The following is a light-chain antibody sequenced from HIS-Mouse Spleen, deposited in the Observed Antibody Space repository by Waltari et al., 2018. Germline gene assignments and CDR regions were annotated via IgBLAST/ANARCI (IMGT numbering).Light chain of an antibody. CDR1: SSDVGSYNR. CDR2: AVS. J-gene: IGLJ1*01. V-gene: IGLV2-18*02. Sequence: QSALTQPPSVSGSPGPSVTISCTGTSSDVGSYNRVSWYQQPPGTAPKLRIYAVSNRPSGVPDRFSGSKSGNTASLTISGLQAEDEADYYCSSYTSSSTVFGTGTKVTVL. CDR3: SSYTSSSTV.